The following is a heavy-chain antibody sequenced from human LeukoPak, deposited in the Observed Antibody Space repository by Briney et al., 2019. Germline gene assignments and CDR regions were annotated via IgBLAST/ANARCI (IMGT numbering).Heavy chain of an antibody. Sequence: PGGSLRLSCAASGFTFSSYWMSWVRQAPGKGLEWVANIKQDGSEKNYMDSVKGRFFISRDNTKNSLYLEMNTLRAEDTAVYYCARGGFHDWGQGTLVTVSS. V-gene: IGHV3-7*01. D-gene: IGHD3-10*01. CDR2: IKQDGSEK. CDR3: ARGGFHD. CDR1: GFTFSSYW. J-gene: IGHJ4*02.